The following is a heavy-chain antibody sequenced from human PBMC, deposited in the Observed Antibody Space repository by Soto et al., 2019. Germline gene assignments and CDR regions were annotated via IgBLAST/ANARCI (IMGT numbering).Heavy chain of an antibody. J-gene: IGHJ6*02. Sequence: QVQLVESGGGVVQPGRSLRLSCAASGFTFSSYGMHWVRQAPGKGLEWVAVIWSDGSNKYSADSVKGRFTISRDNSMNTLYLQMNSLRAEDTAVYYCARDVASAADYYYYNMDVWGQGTTVTVSS. CDR3: ARDVASAADYYYYNMDV. CDR2: IWSDGSNK. V-gene: IGHV3-33*01. D-gene: IGHD2-21*01. CDR1: GFTFSSYG.